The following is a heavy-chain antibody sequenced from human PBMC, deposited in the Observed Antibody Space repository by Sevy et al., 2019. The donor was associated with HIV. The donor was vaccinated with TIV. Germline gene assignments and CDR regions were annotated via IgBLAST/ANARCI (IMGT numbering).Heavy chain of an antibody. Sequence: ASVKVSCKASGYTFTSYGIRWVRQAPGQGLEWMGWISAYNGNTNYAQKLQGRVTMTTDTSTSTAYMELRSLRSDDTAVYYCARVLDYGEFFDYWGQGTLVTVSS. CDR3: ARVLDYGEFFDY. CDR1: GYTFTSYG. J-gene: IGHJ4*02. V-gene: IGHV1-18*01. CDR2: ISAYNGNT. D-gene: IGHD4-17*01.